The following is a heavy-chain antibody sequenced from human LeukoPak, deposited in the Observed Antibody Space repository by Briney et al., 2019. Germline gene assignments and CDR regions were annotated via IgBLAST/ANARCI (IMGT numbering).Heavy chain of an antibody. Sequence: SETLSLTCTVSGGSISSYYWSWIRQPAGKGLEWIGRIYISGSTNYNPSLKSRVTMSVDTSKNQFSLKLSSVTAADTAVYYCARDLGYYDSSGYRNWFDPWGQGTLVTVSS. CDR2: IYISGST. CDR1: GGSISSYY. D-gene: IGHD3-22*01. J-gene: IGHJ5*02. CDR3: ARDLGYYDSSGYRNWFDP. V-gene: IGHV4-4*07.